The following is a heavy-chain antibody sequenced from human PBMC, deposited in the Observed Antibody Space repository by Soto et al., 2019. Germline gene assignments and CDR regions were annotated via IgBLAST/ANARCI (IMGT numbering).Heavy chain of an antibody. J-gene: IGHJ5*02. CDR3: ARGRFRRTWFDT. D-gene: IGHD3-16*01. Sequence: QVQLVQSGAEVKKPGASVKVSCKASGYTFSDYDINWVRQAAGQGLEWMGWVNPYSGNRGSEQKFQGRVTMTTDTANPTAYMELSSLKFEDRAVYYCARGRFRRTWFDTWGQGTLVTVSS. CDR1: GYTFSDYD. CDR2: VNPYSGNR. V-gene: IGHV1-8*01.